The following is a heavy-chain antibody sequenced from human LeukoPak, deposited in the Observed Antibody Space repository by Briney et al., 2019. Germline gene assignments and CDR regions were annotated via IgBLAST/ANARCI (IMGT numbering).Heavy chain of an antibody. D-gene: IGHD3-22*01. J-gene: IGHJ4*02. CDR1: GFTFRSHA. CDR3: AKDFSIGYSAHFDY. CDR2: IYENGGTT. Sequence: PGGSLRLSCVGSGFTFRSHAMSWVRQAPEKGLEFVSGIYENGGTTYYADSVKGRFSISRDNSKNTLYLQMDSLRGEDTAVYYCAKDFSIGYSAHFDYRGQGARPPSPQ. V-gene: IGHV3-23*01.